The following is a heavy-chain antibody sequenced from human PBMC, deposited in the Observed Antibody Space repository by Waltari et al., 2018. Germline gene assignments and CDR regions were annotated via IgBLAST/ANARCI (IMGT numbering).Heavy chain of an antibody. Sequence: QVQLQQWGAGLLKPSETLSLTCAVLGGSCSAYHWSWIRQSPGKGLEWIGEINHSGRAIYHPSLKIRVTISLDTSKRQVSLRLSSVTAADTAVYFCARGTGGSSTYYFAGMDVWGQGTTVTVSS. CDR2: INHSGRA. J-gene: IGHJ6*02. D-gene: IGHD3-22*01. CDR1: GGSCSAYH. V-gene: IGHV4-34*01. CDR3: ARGTGGSSTYYFAGMDV.